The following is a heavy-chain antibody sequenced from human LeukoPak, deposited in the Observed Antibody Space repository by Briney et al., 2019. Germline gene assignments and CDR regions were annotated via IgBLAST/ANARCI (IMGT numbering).Heavy chain of an antibody. CDR1: GFTFSSYA. CDR3: AKASGYCSSTSCWTIDY. CDR2: ISGSGGST. D-gene: IGHD2-2*03. V-gene: IGHV3-23*01. J-gene: IGHJ4*02. Sequence: GGSLRLSCAASGFTFSSYAMSWVRQAPGKGLEWVSAISGSGGSTYYADSVKGRFTISRDNSKNTLYLQMNSLRAEDTAVYYCAKASGYCSSTSCWTIDYWGQGTLVTVSS.